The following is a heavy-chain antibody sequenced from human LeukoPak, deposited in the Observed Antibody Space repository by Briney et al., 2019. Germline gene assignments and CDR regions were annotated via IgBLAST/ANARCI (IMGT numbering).Heavy chain of an antibody. CDR2: ISTSSSYI. V-gene: IGHV3-21*01. CDR3: AKSDIIVVSDAKGNWFDP. D-gene: IGHD2-2*01. CDR1: GFTFSTYS. Sequence: PGGSLRLSCAASGFTFSTYSMRWVRQAPGKGLEWVSSISTSSSYIYYADSMTGRFTISRDNSKNTLYLQMNNLRTEDMAVYYCAKSDIIVVSDAKGNWFDPWGQGSLVTVSS. J-gene: IGHJ5*02.